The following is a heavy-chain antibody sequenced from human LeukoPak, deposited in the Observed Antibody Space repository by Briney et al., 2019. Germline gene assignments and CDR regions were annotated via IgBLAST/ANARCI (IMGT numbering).Heavy chain of an antibody. CDR2: IRYDGSNK. D-gene: IGHD3-9*01. J-gene: IGHJ4*02. CDR3: AKDPLTGYIGGYKFFGYFDY. Sequence: PGGSLRLSCAASGFTFSSYGMHWVRQAPGKGLEWVAFIRYDGSNKYYADSVKGRFTISRDNSKNTLYLQMNSLRAEDTAVYYCAKDPLTGYIGGYKFFGYFDYWGQGTLVTVSS. CDR1: GFTFSSYG. V-gene: IGHV3-30*02.